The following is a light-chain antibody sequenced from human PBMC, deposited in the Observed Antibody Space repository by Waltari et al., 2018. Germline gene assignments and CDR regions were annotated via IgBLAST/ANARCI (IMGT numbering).Light chain of an antibody. J-gene: IGLJ3*02. Sequence: QLVVTQSPSASAPLGASVKLTCTLSSGHSSNVIAWLQQRPETGPRYLMKVNSDGSHSKGDELPDRFSGSSYGAERYLPISSLQSDDEADYYCETGGHGTWVFGGGTTLTVL. CDR3: ETGGHGTWV. CDR1: SGHSSNV. CDR2: VNSDGSH. V-gene: IGLV4-69*01.